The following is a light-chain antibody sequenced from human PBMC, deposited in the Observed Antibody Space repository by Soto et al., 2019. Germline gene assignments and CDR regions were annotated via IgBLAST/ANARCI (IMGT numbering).Light chain of an antibody. CDR1: SGHSSYD. Sequence: QPVLTQSPSASASLGASVKLTCTLSSGHSSYDIAWHQQQPEKGPRSLMKLNSDGSHSKGDGIPDRFSGSSSGAERYLTISSLQSEDEADYYCQTWMVFGGGTKLTVL. CDR3: QTWMV. J-gene: IGLJ2*01. CDR2: LNSDGSH. V-gene: IGLV4-69*01.